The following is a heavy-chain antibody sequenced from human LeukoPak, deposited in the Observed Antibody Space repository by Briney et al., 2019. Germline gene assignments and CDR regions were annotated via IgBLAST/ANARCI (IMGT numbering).Heavy chain of an antibody. CDR2: INHSGST. CDR3: ARESNCSSTSCYMWDY. J-gene: IGHJ4*02. CDR1: GGSFSGYY. Sequence: SETPSLTCAVYGGSFSGYYWSWIRQPPGKGLEWIGEINHSGSTNYNPSLKSRVTISVDTSKNRFSLKLSSVTAADTAVYYCARESNCSSTSCYMWDYWGQGTLVTVSS. V-gene: IGHV4-34*01. D-gene: IGHD2-2*01.